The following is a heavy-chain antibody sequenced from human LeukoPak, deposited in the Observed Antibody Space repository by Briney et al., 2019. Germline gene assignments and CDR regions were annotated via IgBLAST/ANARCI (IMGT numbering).Heavy chain of an antibody. Sequence: GGSLRLSCAASGFTFDDYAMHWVRQAPGKGLEWVSGISWNSGSIGYADSVKGRFTISRDNAKNSLYLQMNSLRAEDTALYYCAKDIRGSGSYWVMDVWGKGTTVTISS. V-gene: IGHV3-9*01. CDR2: ISWNSGSI. CDR1: GFTFDDYA. J-gene: IGHJ6*03. CDR3: AKDIRGSGSYWVMDV. D-gene: IGHD3-10*01.